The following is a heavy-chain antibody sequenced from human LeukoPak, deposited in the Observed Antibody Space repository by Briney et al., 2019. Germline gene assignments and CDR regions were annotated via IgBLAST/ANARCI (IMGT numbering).Heavy chain of an antibody. CDR1: GGSISSGDYY. Sequence: SQTLSLTCTVSGGSISSGDYYWSWIRQPPGKGLEWIGYIYYSGSTYYNPSLKSRVTISVDTSKNQFSLKLSSVTAADTAVYYCARRTSSSWTTFDYWGQGTLVTVSS. V-gene: IGHV4-30-4*08. CDR2: IYYSGST. CDR3: ARRTSSSWTTFDY. J-gene: IGHJ4*02. D-gene: IGHD6-13*01.